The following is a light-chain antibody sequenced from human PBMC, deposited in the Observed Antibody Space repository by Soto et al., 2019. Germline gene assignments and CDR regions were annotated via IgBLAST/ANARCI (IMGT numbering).Light chain of an antibody. J-gene: IGKJ4*01. Sequence: EIVLTQSPATLSLSPGERATLSCRASQSVSSHLAWYQQKPGQAPRLLIYDVSNRATGIPARFSGSGSGTDFTLTISSLEPEDFAVYYCQQRTNWPLTFGGGTKVEIK. CDR1: QSVSSH. V-gene: IGKV3-11*01. CDR3: QQRTNWPLT. CDR2: DVS.